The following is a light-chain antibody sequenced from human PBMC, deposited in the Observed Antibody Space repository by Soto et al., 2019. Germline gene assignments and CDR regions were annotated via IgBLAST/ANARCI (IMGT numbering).Light chain of an antibody. CDR3: QQYGSSPTWT. Sequence: ESVLTQSPGTLSLSPGERATLSCRASQSVSSNFLAWYQQKPGQAPRLLIYGASSRGTGIPDRFSGSGSGTDFSLTISRLEPEGFAVYYCQQYGSSPTWTFGQGTKVDIK. J-gene: IGKJ1*01. CDR2: GAS. V-gene: IGKV3-20*01. CDR1: QSVSSNF.